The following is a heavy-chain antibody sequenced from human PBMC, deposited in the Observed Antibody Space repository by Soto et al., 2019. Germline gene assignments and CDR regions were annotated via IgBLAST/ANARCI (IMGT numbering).Heavy chain of an antibody. J-gene: IGHJ5*02. V-gene: IGHV4-59*08. CDR3: ATGGMGIAAAGTSWFDP. CDR2: IYYSGST. D-gene: IGHD6-13*01. CDR1: GGSISSYY. Sequence: PSETLSLTCTVSGGSISSYYWSWIRQPPGKGLEWIGYIYYSGSTNYNPSLKSRVTISVDTSKNQFSLKLSSVTAADTAVYYCATGGMGIAAAGTSWFDPWGQGTLVTVSS.